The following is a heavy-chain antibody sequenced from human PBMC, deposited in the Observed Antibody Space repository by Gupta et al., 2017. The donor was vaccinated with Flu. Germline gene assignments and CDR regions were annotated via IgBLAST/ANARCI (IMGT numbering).Heavy chain of an antibody. CDR2: VNPQSGGT. J-gene: IGHJ5*02. CDR1: GYTFTGYY. CDR3: AKGEDLVIVPADADR. D-gene: IGHD2-21*01. Sequence: QVQLVQSAAEVKKPGASVRVSCKASGYTFTGYYLHWVRQAPGQGLEWMGWVNPQSGGTNYAHKFQGRVTLTRDTSVNTAFMDLYGLTSDDTAVYFCAKGEDLVIVPADADRWGQGTLVTVSS. V-gene: IGHV1-2*07.